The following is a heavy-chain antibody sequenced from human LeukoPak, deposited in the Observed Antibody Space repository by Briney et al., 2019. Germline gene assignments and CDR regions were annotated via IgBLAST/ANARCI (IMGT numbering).Heavy chain of an antibody. V-gene: IGHV3-48*01. Sequence: GGSLRLSCAASGFTFSNYWMNWVRQAPGKGLEWVSYISSSSSTIYYADSVKGRFTISRDNAKNSLYLQMNSLRAEDTAVYYCARDSTGYYGSGSYFLSGWGQGTLVTVSS. D-gene: IGHD3-10*01. CDR2: ISSSSSTI. CDR3: ARDSTGYYGSGSYFLSG. CDR1: GFTFSNYW. J-gene: IGHJ4*02.